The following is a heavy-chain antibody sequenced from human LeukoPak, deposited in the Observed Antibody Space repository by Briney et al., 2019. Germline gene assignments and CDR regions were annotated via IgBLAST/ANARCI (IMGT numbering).Heavy chain of an antibody. CDR1: GYTFTSYG. V-gene: IGHV1-18*01. CDR3: ARSPSPNYYDSSGYCSHYYYYYMDV. Sequence: ASVKVSCKASGYTFTSYGISWVRQAPGQGLEWMGWISAYNGNTNYAQKLQGRVTMTTDTSTSTAYMELRSLRSDDTAVYYCARSPSPNYYDSSGYCSHYYYYYMDVWGKGTTVTISS. J-gene: IGHJ6*03. D-gene: IGHD3-22*01. CDR2: ISAYNGNT.